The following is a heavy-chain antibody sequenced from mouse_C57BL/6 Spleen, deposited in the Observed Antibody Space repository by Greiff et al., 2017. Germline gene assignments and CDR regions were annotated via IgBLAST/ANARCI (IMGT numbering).Heavy chain of an antibody. Sequence: QVQLQQPGAELVKPGASVKLSCKASGYTFTSYWMQWVKQRPGQGLEWIGEIDPSDSYTNYNQKFKGKATLTVDTSSSTAYMQRSSLTSEDSAVYYCAISGWLLRGFAYWGQGTLVTVSA. V-gene: IGHV1-50*01. J-gene: IGHJ3*01. D-gene: IGHD2-3*01. CDR1: GYTFTSYW. CDR3: AISGWLLRGFAY. CDR2: IDPSDSYT.